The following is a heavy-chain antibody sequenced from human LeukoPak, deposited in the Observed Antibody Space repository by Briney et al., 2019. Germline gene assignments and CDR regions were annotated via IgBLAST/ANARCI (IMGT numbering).Heavy chain of an antibody. Sequence: GGSLRLSCAVSGITLSNYGMSWVRQAPGKGLEWVAGISDSGGSTNHADSVKGRFTISRDNPKNTLYLQMNSLRAEDTAVYFCAKRGIVIRAVIIVGFHKEAYYFDYWGQGALVTVSS. CDR1: GITLSNYG. CDR2: ISDSGGST. V-gene: IGHV3-23*01. CDR3: AKRGIVIRAVIIVGFHKEAYYFDY. J-gene: IGHJ4*02. D-gene: IGHD3-10*01.